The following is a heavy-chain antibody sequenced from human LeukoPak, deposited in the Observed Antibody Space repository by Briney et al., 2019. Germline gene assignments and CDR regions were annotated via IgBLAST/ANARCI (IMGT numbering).Heavy chain of an antibody. CDR3: ARHSGRPGTPMDV. Sequence: SETLSLTCTVSGGSISSGDYYWSWIRQPPGKGLEWIGYIYYSGSTYYNPSLKSRVTISVDTSKNQFSLKVRYVTAADTAVYYCARHSGRPGTPMDVWGKGTTVTVSS. CDR2: IYYSGST. V-gene: IGHV4-30-4*08. J-gene: IGHJ6*03. CDR1: GGSISSGDYY. D-gene: IGHD2-2*01.